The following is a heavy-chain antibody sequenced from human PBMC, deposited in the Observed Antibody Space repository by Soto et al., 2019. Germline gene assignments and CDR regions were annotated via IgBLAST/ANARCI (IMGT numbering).Heavy chain of an antibody. D-gene: IGHD6-13*01. CDR2: IIPIFGIA. CDR1: GGTFSSYA. Sequence: QVQLVQSGAEVKKPGSSVKVSCKASGGTFSSYAISWVRQAPGQGLEWMGGIIPIFGIANYAQKFQGRVTITADESTSTAYMELSSLRSEDTAVYYCARGGGEYSSSWYVAFDIWGQGTMVTVSS. CDR3: ARGGGEYSSSWYVAFDI. V-gene: IGHV1-69*01. J-gene: IGHJ3*02.